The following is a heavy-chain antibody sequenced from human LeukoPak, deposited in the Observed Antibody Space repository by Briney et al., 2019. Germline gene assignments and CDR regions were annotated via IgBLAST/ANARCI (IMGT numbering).Heavy chain of an antibody. J-gene: IGHJ5*02. CDR3: ARCSGNGYDYSWLDP. CDR1: GGSISSHY. CDR2: IYSSGST. V-gene: IGHV4-4*07. D-gene: IGHD5-12*01. Sequence: SETLSLTCTVSGGSISSHYWSWIRQPAGKGLEWIGRIYSSGSTNYNPSLKSRVTMSVDTSKNQFSLKLSSVTAADTAVYYCARCSGNGYDYSWLDPWGQGTLVTVSS.